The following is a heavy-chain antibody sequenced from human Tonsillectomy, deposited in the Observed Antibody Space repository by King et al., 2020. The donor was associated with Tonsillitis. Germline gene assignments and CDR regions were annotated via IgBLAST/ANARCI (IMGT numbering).Heavy chain of an antibody. CDR3: ARAFSGCNNTSCQRIAFDI. D-gene: IGHD2-2*01. V-gene: IGHV4-31*03. J-gene: IGHJ3*02. CDR2: IYYSGST. CDR1: GGSISTGGTY. Sequence: QLQESGPGLVKPSDTLSLTCTVSGGSISTGGTYWSWIRQHPGQGLEWIGNIYYSGSTYYNPSLKSRLTVSLDTSKNQFSLKLRSVTAADTAVYYCARAFSGCNNTSCQRIAFDIWGQGTMVIVSS.